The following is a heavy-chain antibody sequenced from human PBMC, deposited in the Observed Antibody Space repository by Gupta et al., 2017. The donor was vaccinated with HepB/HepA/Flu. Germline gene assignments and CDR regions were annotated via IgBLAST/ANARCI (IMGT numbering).Heavy chain of an antibody. CDR2: IYYSGST. D-gene: IGHD2-21*02. J-gene: IGHJ5*02. Sequence: QVQLQESGPGLVKPSETLSLTCTVSGGSISSYYWSWIRQPPGKGLEWIGYIYYSGSTNYNPSLKRRVTISVDTSKNQFSLKLSSVTAAETAVYYCARGAYCGGDCYLRGNWFDPGGQGTLVTVSS. CDR1: GGSISSYY. V-gene: IGHV4-59*01. CDR3: ARGAYCGGDCYLRGNWFDP.